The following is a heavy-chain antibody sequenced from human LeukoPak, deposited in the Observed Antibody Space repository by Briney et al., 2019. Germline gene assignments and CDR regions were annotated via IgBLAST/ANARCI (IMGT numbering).Heavy chain of an antibody. J-gene: IGHJ4*02. CDR2: MNPNSGNT. D-gene: IGHD5-18*01. CDR3: ARGKSGYTFGPLDS. V-gene: IGHV1-8*01. CDR1: GYTFTSYD. Sequence: ASVKVSCKASGYTFTSYDINWVRQATGQGLEWMGRMNPNSGNTGYAQKFQGRVTMTRNTSISTAYMELSSLRSEDTAVYFCARGKSGYTFGPLDSWGQGTLVTVSS.